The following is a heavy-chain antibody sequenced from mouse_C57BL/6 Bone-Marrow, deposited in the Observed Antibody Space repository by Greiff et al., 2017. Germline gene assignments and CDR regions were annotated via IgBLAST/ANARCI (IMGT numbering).Heavy chain of an antibody. CDR1: GYAFTNYL. J-gene: IGHJ2*01. D-gene: IGHD3-1*01. V-gene: IGHV1-54*01. CDR2: INPGSGGT. Sequence: VQGVESGAELVRPGTSVKVSCKASGYAFTNYLIEWVKQRPGQGLAWIGVINPGSGGTNYNEKFKGKAKLTADKSSSTAYMQLSSLTSEDSAVYFCARSGLWGSFDYWGQGTTLTVSS. CDR3: ARSGLWGSFDY.